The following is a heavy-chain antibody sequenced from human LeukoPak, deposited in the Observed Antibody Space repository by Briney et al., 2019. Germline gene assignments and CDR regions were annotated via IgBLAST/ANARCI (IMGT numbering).Heavy chain of an antibody. Sequence: SVKVSCKASGGTFSSYAISWVRQAPGQGLEWMGRIIPILGIANYAQKFQGRVTITADKSTSTAYMELSSLRSEDTAVYYCARGSLGELPFFYYFDYWGQGTLVTVSS. D-gene: IGHD3-16*02. CDR1: GGTFSSYA. J-gene: IGHJ4*02. V-gene: IGHV1-69*04. CDR2: IIPILGIA. CDR3: ARGSLGELPFFYYFDY.